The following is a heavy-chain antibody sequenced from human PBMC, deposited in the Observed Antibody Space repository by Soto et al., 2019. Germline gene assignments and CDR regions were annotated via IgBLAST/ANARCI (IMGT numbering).Heavy chain of an antibody. J-gene: IGHJ5*02. Sequence: TSETLSLTCAVYGGSFSGYYWSWIRQPPGKGLEWIGEINHSGSTNYNPSLKSRVTISVDTSKNQFSLKLSSVTAADTAVYYCARGPITAWFDPWGQGTLVTVSS. CDR2: INHSGST. CDR1: GGSFSGYY. CDR3: ARGPITAWFDP. V-gene: IGHV4-34*01. D-gene: IGHD3-16*01.